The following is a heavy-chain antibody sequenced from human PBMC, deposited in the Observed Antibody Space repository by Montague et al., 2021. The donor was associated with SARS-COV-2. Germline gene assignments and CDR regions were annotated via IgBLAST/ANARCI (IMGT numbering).Heavy chain of an antibody. V-gene: IGHV4-59*12. CDR1: GGSISSYY. CDR2: IYHSGST. D-gene: IGHD1-26*01. Sequence: SETLSLTCTVSGGSISSYYWSWIRQPPGKGLEWIGYIYHSGSTNYNPSLKSRVIISVDTSKNQFSLKLSSVTAADTAVYYCAGIWYSGVYQRIYYFDYWGQGTLVTVSS. J-gene: IGHJ4*02. CDR3: AGIWYSGVYQRIYYFDY.